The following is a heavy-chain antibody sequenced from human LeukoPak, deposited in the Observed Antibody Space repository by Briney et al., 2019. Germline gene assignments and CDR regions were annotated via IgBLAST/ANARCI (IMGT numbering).Heavy chain of an antibody. CDR2: INPNSGGT. CDR1: GYTFTGYY. V-gene: IGHV1-2*06. D-gene: IGHD2/OR15-2a*01. J-gene: IGHJ3*02. Sequence: GASVKVSCKASGYTFTGYYIHWVRQAPGQGLEWMGRINPNSGGTNYAQKFQGRVTMTRDTSSSTAYMEGSRLRSDDTAVYYCARESNMYLDAFDIWGQGTMVTVSS. CDR3: ARESNMYLDAFDI.